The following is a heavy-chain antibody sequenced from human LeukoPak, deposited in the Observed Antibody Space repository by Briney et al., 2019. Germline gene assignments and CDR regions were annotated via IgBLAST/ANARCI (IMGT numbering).Heavy chain of an antibody. J-gene: IGHJ4*02. CDR3: ARSWGTGYSSSWYPTTGYFDY. CDR1: GGSISSYY. Sequence: SETLSLTCTVSGGSISSYYWSWIRQPAGKGLEWIGEINHSGSTNYNPSLKSRVTISVDTSKNQFSLKLSSVTAADTAVYYCARSWGTGYSSSWYPTTGYFDYWGQGTLVTVSS. CDR2: INHSGST. V-gene: IGHV4-34*01. D-gene: IGHD6-13*01.